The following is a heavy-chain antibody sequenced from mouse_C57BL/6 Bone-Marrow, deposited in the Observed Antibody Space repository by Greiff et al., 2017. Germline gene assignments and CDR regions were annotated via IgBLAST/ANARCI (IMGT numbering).Heavy chain of an antibody. CDR1: GYTFTSYW. J-gene: IGHJ1*03. CDR3: ARPNYSNYWYFDV. D-gene: IGHD2-5*01. CDR2: IYPGSGST. V-gene: IGHV1-55*01. Sequence: QVQLQQSGAELVKPGASVKMSCKASGYTFTSYWITWVKQRPGQGLEWIGDIYPGSGSTNYNEKFKSKATLTRDTASSTAYVQLSSLTAEDSAVYYCARPNYSNYWYFDVWGTGTTVTVSS.